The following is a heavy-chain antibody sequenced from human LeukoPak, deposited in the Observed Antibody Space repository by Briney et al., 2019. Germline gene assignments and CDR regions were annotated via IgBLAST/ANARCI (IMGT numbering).Heavy chain of an antibody. CDR2: IKSKTDGGTT. CDR3: TTGEEWEHMAALDY. J-gene: IGHJ4*02. CDR1: GFIFSNAW. V-gene: IGHV3-15*01. Sequence: PGGSLTLSCAASGVASGFIFSNAWMSWVRQAPGKGLEWVGRIKSKTDGGTTDYAAPVKGRFTISRDDSKNTLYLQMNSLKTEDTAVYYCTTGEEWEHMAALDYWGQGTLVTVSS. D-gene: IGHD1-26*01.